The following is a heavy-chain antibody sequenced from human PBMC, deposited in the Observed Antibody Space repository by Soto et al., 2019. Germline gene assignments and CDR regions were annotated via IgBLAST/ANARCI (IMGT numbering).Heavy chain of an antibody. CDR2: IYYSGST. D-gene: IGHD3-3*01. Sequence: SETLSLTCTVSGGSISSGDYYRSWIRQPPGKGLEWIGYIYYSGSTYYNPSLKSRVTISVDTSKNQFSLKLSSVTAADTAVYYCARGGASYYDFWSGYYEIDYWGQGTLVTVSS. CDR3: ARGGASYYDFWSGYYEIDY. V-gene: IGHV4-30-4*01. CDR1: GGSISSGDYY. J-gene: IGHJ4*02.